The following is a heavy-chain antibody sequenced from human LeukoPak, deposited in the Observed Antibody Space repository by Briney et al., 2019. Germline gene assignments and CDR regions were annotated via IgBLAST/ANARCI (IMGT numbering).Heavy chain of an antibody. CDR3: ATTGSGSYYDY. CDR2: INDDETST. V-gene: IGHV3-74*01. CDR1: GFSFSSSW. D-gene: IGHD1-26*01. J-gene: IGHJ4*02. Sequence: GGSLRLSCAASGFSFSSSWMHWVRQVPGKGLEWVSRINDDETSTTYAESVKGRFTISRDNAKNTLFLQMNSLRAEDTAVYYCATTGSGSYYDYWGQGALVTVSS.